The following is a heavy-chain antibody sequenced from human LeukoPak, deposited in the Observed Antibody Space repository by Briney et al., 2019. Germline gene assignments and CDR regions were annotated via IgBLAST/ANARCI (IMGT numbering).Heavy chain of an antibody. Sequence: PGGSLRLSCAASGVTFSDYLMSWVPQTPEKGVEFVANINRERTVINYLESVKGRFTISRDNAAKSVHLQMNSLRDDDTAVYYCARDPGSSAFDPWGKGNLVPVSS. V-gene: IGHV3-7*01. J-gene: IGHJ5*02. CDR1: GVTFSDYL. CDR2: INRERTVI. CDR3: ARDPGSSAFDP. D-gene: IGHD5/OR15-5a*01.